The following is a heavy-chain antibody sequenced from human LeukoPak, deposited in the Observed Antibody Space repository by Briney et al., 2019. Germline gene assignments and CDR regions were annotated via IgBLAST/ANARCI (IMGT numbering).Heavy chain of an antibody. Sequence: VASVKVSCKASGYTFTSYDINWVRQATGQGLEWMGWMNPNSGNTGYAQKFQGRVTITADTSTDTAYMELSSLRSEDTAVYYCATEEIQQWFYYFDYWGQGTLVTVSS. V-gene: IGHV1-8*01. CDR2: MNPNSGNT. CDR1: GYTFTSYD. J-gene: IGHJ4*02. CDR3: ATEEIQQWFYYFDY. D-gene: IGHD5-18*01.